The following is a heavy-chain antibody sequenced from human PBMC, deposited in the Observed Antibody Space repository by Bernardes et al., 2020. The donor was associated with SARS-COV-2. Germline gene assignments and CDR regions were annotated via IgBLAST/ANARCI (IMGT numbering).Heavy chain of an antibody. D-gene: IGHD1-1*01. CDR1: GYTFTSYD. CDR2: MNPNSGNT. CDR3: SRGLPARWRQLDFDY. J-gene: IGHJ4*02. Sequence: ASVKVSCKASGYTFTSYDITWVRQATGQGLEWMGWMNPNSGNTGYAQKFQGRVTMTRNTSISTAYMELSSLRSEDTAVYYCSRGLPARWRQLDFDYWGQGTLVTVSS. V-gene: IGHV1-8*01.